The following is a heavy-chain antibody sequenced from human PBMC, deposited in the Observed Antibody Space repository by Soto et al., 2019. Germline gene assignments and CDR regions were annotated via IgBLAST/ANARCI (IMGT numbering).Heavy chain of an antibody. J-gene: IGHJ2*01. CDR3: ARGGSLNWYFDL. CDR2: ISSSSSTI. Sequence: PGGSLRLSCAASGFTFSSYSMNWVHQAPGKGLEWVSYISSSSSTIYYADSVKGRFTISRDNAKNTLYLQMNSLRAEDTAVYYCARGGSLNWYFDLWGRGTLVTVSS. V-gene: IGHV3-48*04. D-gene: IGHD1-26*01. CDR1: GFTFSSYS.